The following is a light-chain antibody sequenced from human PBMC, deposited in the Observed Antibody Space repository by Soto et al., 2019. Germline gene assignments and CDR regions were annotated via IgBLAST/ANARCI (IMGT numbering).Light chain of an antibody. J-gene: IGLJ1*01. V-gene: IGLV2-14*01. CDR3: TSYTSSSTLDV. CDR1: SSDVGGYNY. Sequence: QSALTQPASVSGSPGQSITISCTETSSDVGGYNYVSWYQQHPGKAPKLIIYEVSNRPSGVPNRFFGSKSGNTASLTISGLQAEDEAEYYCTSYTSSSTLDVFGTGTKLTVL. CDR2: EVS.